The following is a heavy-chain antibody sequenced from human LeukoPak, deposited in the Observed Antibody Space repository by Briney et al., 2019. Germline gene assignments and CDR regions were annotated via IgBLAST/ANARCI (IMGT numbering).Heavy chain of an antibody. J-gene: IGHJ4*02. CDR1: GYTFTSYY. CDR3: ASSASFFAMAVGGH. D-gene: IGHD6-19*01. Sequence: GASVKVSCKASGYTFTSYYMHWVRQAPGQRLEWMGIINPSGGSTNYAQKFQGRVTMTRDTSTSTVYMELSSLRSEDTAVYYCASSASFFAMAVGGHWGQGTLVTVSS. V-gene: IGHV1-46*01. CDR2: INPSGGST.